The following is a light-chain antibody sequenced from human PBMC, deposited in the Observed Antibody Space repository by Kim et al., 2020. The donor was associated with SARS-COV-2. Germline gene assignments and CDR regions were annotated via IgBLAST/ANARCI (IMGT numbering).Light chain of an antibody. CDR1: QSISSW. CDR2: NPS. Sequence: DIQMTQSPSTLSASVGDRVTITCRASQSISSWLAWYQQTPGKAPQLLIHNPSSLESGVPSRFSGSGSGTEFTLTISSLQPDDFATYYCQQYNSYSQTFGQGTKVDIK. J-gene: IGKJ1*01. CDR3: QQYNSYSQT. V-gene: IGKV1-5*03.